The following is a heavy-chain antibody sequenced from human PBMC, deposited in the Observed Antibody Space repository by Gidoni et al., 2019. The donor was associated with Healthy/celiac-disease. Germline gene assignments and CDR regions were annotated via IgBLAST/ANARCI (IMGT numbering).Heavy chain of an antibody. CDR3: ARDRIAAAGRYYYYYGMDV. V-gene: IGHV4-59*01. CDR2: IYYSGST. CDR1: GGSISSYY. D-gene: IGHD6-13*01. Sequence: QVQLQESGPGLVKPSESLCLTCTVSGGSISSYYWSWIRQPPGKGLQWIGYIYYSGSTHYNPSLKSRVTISVDTSKNQFSLKLSSVTAADTAVYYCARDRIAAAGRYYYYYGMDVWGQGTTVTVSS. J-gene: IGHJ6*02.